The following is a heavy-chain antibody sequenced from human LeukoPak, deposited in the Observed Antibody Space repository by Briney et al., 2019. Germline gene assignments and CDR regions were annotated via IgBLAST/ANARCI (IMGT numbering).Heavy chain of an antibody. CDR1: GGSITGYY. CDR2: IYSGGST. V-gene: IGHV4-4*07. D-gene: IGHD5-24*01. CDR3: ATGRDADSARGYYDMDV. Sequence: PSETLSLTCTVSGGSITGYYWTWVRHPAGKGLEWIGRIYSGGSTNYNPPLKSRVTMSVDTSKNQFSLKLSSVTAADTAVYYCATGRDADSARGYYDMDVWGQGTTVTVSS. J-gene: IGHJ6*02.